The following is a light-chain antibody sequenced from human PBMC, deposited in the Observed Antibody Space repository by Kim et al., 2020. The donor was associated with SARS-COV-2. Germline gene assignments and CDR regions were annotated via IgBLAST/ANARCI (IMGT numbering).Light chain of an antibody. J-gene: IGKJ4*01. CDR2: GAS. V-gene: IGKV3-15*01. Sequence: SPGERAPLSCRASQSVNRNLAWYQQKPGQAPSLLIYGASTRATDIPARFSGGGSGTEFTLTISSLQSEDFAVYYCQQYDIWPPLTFGGGTKVDIK. CDR3: QQYDIWPPLT. CDR1: QSVNRN.